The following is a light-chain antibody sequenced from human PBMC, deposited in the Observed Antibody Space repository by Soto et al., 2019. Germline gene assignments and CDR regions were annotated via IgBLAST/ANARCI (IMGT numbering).Light chain of an antibody. V-gene: IGLV2-8*01. CDR1: SSDVGGYNY. Sequence: QSVLTQPPSASGSPGQSVTISCTGTSSDVGGYNYVSWYQQHPGKAPKLMIYEVSKRPSGVPDRFSGSESGNTASLTVSGLQAEDEADYYCSSYAGSNIYVVFGGGTKLTVL. CDR2: EVS. J-gene: IGLJ2*01. CDR3: SSYAGSNIYVV.